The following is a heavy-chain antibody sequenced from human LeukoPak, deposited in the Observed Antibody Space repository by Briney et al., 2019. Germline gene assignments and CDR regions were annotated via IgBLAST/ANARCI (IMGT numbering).Heavy chain of an antibody. CDR3: ARGGGDIPIDS. CDR1: GFTFSSYA. V-gene: IGHV3-23*01. D-gene: IGHD2-21*02. J-gene: IGHJ4*02. CDR2: ISGSGGST. Sequence: GGSLRLSCAASGFTFSSYAMSWVRQAPGKGLEWVSAISGSGGSTYYADSVKGRFTISRDNARNSLYLQMNSLRAEDTALYYCARGGGDIPIDSWGQGTLVAVSS.